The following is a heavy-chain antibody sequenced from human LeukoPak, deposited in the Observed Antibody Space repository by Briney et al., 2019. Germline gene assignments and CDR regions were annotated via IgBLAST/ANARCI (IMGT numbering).Heavy chain of an antibody. CDR2: ISSSSSTI. CDR3: ARNLPATAILLLDY. V-gene: IGHV3-48*04. D-gene: IGHD2-2*02. Sequence: GGSLRLSCAASGFTFSSYSMNWVRQAPGKGLEWVSYISSSSSTIYYADSVKGRFTISRDNAKNSLYLQMNSLRAEDTAVYYCARNLPATAILLLDYWGQGTLVTVSS. J-gene: IGHJ4*02. CDR1: GFTFSSYS.